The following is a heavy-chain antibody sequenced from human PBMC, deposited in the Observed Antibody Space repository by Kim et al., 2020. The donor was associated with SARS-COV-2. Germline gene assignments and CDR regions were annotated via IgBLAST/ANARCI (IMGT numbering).Heavy chain of an antibody. CDR3: ATEYDFWSGYYPQFYYYGMDV. CDR2: IYSGGST. V-gene: IGHV3-53*01. J-gene: IGHJ6*02. CDR1: GFTVSSND. D-gene: IGHD3-3*01. Sequence: GGSLRLSCAASGFTVSSNDMSWVRQAPGKGLEWVSVIYSGGSTYYADSVKGRFTISRDNSKNTLYLQMNSLRAEDTAVYYCATEYDFWSGYYPQFYYYGMDVWGQGTTVTVSS.